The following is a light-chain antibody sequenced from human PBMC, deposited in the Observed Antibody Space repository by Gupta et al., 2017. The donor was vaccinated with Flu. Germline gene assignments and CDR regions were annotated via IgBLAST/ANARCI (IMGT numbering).Light chain of an antibody. CDR3: QQRKRWSPIT. CDR2: DAA. Sequence: DRATLSCRASENIQRYLAWYQQKPDQAPRRLIYDAAARATGCPTRCSGSGPGTDFTLTISSLEPEDFAIYYCQQRKRWSPITFGQGTRLDIK. J-gene: IGKJ5*01. CDR1: ENIQRY. V-gene: IGKV3-11*01.